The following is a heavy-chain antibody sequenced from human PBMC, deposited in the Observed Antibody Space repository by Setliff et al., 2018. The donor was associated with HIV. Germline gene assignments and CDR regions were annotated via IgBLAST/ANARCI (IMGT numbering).Heavy chain of an antibody. CDR3: AKFFGGYGDYMGFDY. D-gene: IGHD4-17*01. CDR1: GSGFTFSSYS. CDR2: IYKAGKT. J-gene: IGHJ4*02. Sequence: LRLSCAASGSGFTFSSYSMAWVRQAPGKGLEWVTLIYKAGKTYYADSVKGRFTISRDNSKNTLYLQMNSLRAEDTAVYYCAKFFGGYGDYMGFDYWGQGTLVTV. V-gene: IGHV3-53*01.